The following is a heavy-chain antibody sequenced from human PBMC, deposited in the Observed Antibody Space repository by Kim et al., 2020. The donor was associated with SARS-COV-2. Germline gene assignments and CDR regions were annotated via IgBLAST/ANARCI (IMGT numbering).Heavy chain of an antibody. CDR2: ISHDGTNK. CDR3: AKNAPYYYYGLDV. V-gene: IGHV3-30-3*02. J-gene: IGHJ6*02. Sequence: GGSLRLSCTASGLTFSNSAMHWVRQAPGKGLEWVAVISHDGTNKYYAESVQGRFIISRDSSKNTLYLQMNSLRAEDTAVYYCAKNAPYYYYGLDVWGQVT. CDR1: GLTFSNSA.